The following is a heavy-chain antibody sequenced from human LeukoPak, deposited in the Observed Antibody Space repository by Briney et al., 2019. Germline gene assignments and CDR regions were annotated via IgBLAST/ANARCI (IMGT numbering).Heavy chain of an antibody. Sequence: GGSLRLSCAASGFTFSSYWMSWVRQAPGKGLEWVANIKQDGSEKYYVDSVKGRFTISRDNAKDSLYLQMNSLRAEDTAVYYCARGFRGWYAEGFDYWGQGTLVTVSS. V-gene: IGHV3-7*01. CDR3: ARGFRGWYAEGFDY. CDR2: IKQDGSEK. D-gene: IGHD6-19*01. J-gene: IGHJ4*02. CDR1: GFTFSSYW.